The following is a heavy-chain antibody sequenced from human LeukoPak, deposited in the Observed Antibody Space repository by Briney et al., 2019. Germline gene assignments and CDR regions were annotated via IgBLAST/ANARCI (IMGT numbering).Heavy chain of an antibody. J-gene: IGHJ4*02. Sequence: KPSETLSLTCTVSGGSISSSSYYWGWIRQPPGKGLEWIGSIYYSGSTYYNPSLKSRVTISVDTSKNQFSLKLSSVTAADTAVYYCARGQASIAARVWGQGTLVTVSS. CDR3: ARGQASIAARV. V-gene: IGHV4-39*01. CDR2: IYYSGST. CDR1: GGSISSSSYY. D-gene: IGHD6-6*01.